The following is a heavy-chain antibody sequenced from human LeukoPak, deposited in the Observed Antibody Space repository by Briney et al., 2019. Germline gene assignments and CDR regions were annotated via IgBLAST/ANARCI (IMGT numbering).Heavy chain of an antibody. V-gene: IGHV3-23*01. D-gene: IGHD3-10*01. CDR1: GFSFSSYA. J-gene: IGHJ5*02. CDR3: AKDQGVMVQGVIHH. Sequence: AGGSLRLSCAASGFSFSSYAMSWFRQAPGKGLEWVSAISGSGGSSYYADSVKGRFTVPRDNSKNTLYLQMNSLRADDTAVYYCAKDQGVMVQGVIHHWGQGTLVTVSS. CDR2: ISGSGGSS.